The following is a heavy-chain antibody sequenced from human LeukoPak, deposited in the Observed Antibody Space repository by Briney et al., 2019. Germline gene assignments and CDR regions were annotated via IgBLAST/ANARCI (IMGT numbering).Heavy chain of an antibody. Sequence: GGSLRLSCAASGFTFSNYMMHWVRQAPGKGLVWISRIKSDGITITYADSVKGRFTISRDNAKNTLYLQMNSLRAEDTAVYYCLRDLNWSLDQWGQGTLVTVSS. CDR2: IKSDGITI. CDR3: LRDLNWSLDQ. V-gene: IGHV3-74*01. J-gene: IGHJ4*02. CDR1: GFTFSNYM. D-gene: IGHD1-20*01.